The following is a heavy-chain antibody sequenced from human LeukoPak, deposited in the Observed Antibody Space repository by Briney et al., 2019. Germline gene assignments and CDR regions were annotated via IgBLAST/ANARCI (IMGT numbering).Heavy chain of an antibody. D-gene: IGHD2-21*01. Sequence: SETLSLTCTVSGGSISSYYWSWTRQPPGKGLEWIGYIYYSGSTNYNPSLKSRVTISVDTSKNQFSLKLSSVTAADTAVYYCARGLTDLGLWPWGQGTLVTVSS. V-gene: IGHV4-59*01. J-gene: IGHJ5*02. CDR3: ARGLTDLGLWP. CDR1: GGSISSYY. CDR2: IYYSGST.